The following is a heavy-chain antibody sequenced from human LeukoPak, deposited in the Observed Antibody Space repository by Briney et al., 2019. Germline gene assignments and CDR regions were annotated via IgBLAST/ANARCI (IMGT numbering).Heavy chain of an antibody. Sequence: PGGSLRLSCAASGFTFSTYAMSWVRQAPGKGLGGVSAISGSGGSTYYADSVKGRFTISRDNSKHTLYLQMNSLSAEDTAVYYCAYTSGYDFSSYYYYYMDVWGKGTTVTVSS. V-gene: IGHV3-23*01. CDR3: AYTSGYDFSSYYYYYMDV. CDR1: GFTFSTYA. J-gene: IGHJ6*03. D-gene: IGHD5-12*01. CDR2: ISGSGGST.